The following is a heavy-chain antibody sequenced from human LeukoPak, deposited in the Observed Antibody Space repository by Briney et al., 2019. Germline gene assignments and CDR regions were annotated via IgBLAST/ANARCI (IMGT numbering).Heavy chain of an antibody. J-gene: IGHJ1*01. CDR1: GFTVSSNY. CDR3: ARDSSTMEVYFQH. V-gene: IGHV3-53*01. CDR2: IYSGGST. D-gene: IGHD3-10*01. Sequence: GGSLRLSCAASGFTVSSNYISWVRQAPGNGLEWVSVIYSGGSTYYADSVKGRFTISRDNSKNTLYLQMNSLRAEDTAVYYCARDSSTMEVYFQHWGQATLVTVSS.